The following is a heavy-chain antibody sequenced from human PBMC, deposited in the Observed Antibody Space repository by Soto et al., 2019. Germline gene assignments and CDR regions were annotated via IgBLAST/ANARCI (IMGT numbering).Heavy chain of an antibody. CDR3: TGSRSC. Sequence: TETLSLTCTVSAGSISSYYWSWIRQPPGKGLEWIGYIYDSGSTNYNPSLKSRVTISVDTSKNHFSLRLTSVTAADTAVYYFTGSRSCWGQGPRGALSS. CDR1: AGSISSYY. J-gene: IGHJ4*02. D-gene: IGHD6-13*01. V-gene: IGHV4-59*01. CDR2: IYDSGST.